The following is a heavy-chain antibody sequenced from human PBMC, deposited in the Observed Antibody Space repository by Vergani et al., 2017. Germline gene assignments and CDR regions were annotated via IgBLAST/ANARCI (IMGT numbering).Heavy chain of an antibody. D-gene: IGHD3-3*02. J-gene: IGHJ4*02. Sequence: QVQLQASGPGRVKPSQTLSLTCTMSGGSISAGYYFWNWIRQSPDKGLEWIGEVDHSDRPYYNPSLRGRVTISVDTSKNQISLRLHSVDVADSAIYYCARGRKHFFEAPYDVWGQGSPVTVSS. CDR3: ARGRKHFFEAPYDV. CDR1: GGSISAGYYF. V-gene: IGHV4-30-4*01. CDR2: VDHSDRP.